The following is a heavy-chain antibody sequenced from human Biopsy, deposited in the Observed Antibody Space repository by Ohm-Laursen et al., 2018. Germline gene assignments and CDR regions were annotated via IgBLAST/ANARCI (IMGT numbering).Heavy chain of an antibody. D-gene: IGHD4-23*01. J-gene: IGHJ4*02. CDR2: ISYTGYT. Sequence: GTLSLTCTVSGGAFTGHYWSWIRQPPGQGLEWIGHISYTGYTSYNASLKSRVTISVDTSRNHFSLRLSSLTAADTAVYYCARGSNDFGGLYFPRWGQGTLLTVSS. CDR3: ARGSNDFGGLYFPR. V-gene: IGHV4-59*11. CDR1: GGAFTGHY.